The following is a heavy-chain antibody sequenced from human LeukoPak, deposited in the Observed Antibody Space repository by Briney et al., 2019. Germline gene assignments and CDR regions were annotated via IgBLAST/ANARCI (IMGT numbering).Heavy chain of an antibody. D-gene: IGHD6-6*01. J-gene: IGHJ5*02. Sequence: SETLSLTCAVYGASFSDYYWWSWIRQPPGKGLEWIGEISHSGNAKYAPSLKSRVTISLDTSKNQFSLKVNSLTAADTAVYYCARRGGGSSTDWFDPWGQGTLVTVSS. CDR2: ISHSGNA. CDR1: GASFSDYY. V-gene: IGHV4-34*01. CDR3: ARRGGGSSTDWFDP.